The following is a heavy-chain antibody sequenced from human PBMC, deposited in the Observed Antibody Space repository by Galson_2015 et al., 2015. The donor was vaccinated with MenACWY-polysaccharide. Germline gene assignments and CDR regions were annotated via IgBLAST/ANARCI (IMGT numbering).Heavy chain of an antibody. CDR2: ISSSSSTI. CDR1: GFTFSSYS. J-gene: IGHJ6*02. V-gene: IGHV3-48*01. CDR3: ARLHCSSTSCYPTDYYYYGMDL. D-gene: IGHD2-2*01. Sequence: SLRLSCAASGFTFSSYSMNWVRQAPGKGLEWVSYISSSSSTIYYADSVKGRFTMSRDNAKNSLFLQMNSLRAEDTAVYYCARLHCSSTSCYPTDYYYYGMDLWGQGTPVTVSS.